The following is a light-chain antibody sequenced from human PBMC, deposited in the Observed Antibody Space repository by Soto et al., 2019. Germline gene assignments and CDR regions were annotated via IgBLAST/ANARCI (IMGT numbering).Light chain of an antibody. CDR3: QQYSSSPRT. V-gene: IGKV3-20*01. J-gene: IGKJ1*01. CDR2: GAS. Sequence: EIVLTQSPGTLSLSPGERAILSCRASQSISSSYLAWYQQKPGQAPRLLIYGASSRATGIPDRFSGSGSGTDFSLTISRMEPEDFAVYYCQQYSSSPRTFGQGTQVDIK. CDR1: QSISSSY.